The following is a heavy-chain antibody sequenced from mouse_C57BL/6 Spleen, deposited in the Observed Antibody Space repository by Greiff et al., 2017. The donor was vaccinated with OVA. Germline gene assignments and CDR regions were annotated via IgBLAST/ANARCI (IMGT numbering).Heavy chain of an antibody. D-gene: IGHD3-2*02. J-gene: IGHJ2*01. V-gene: IGHV1-26*01. Sequence: EVQLQQSGPELVKPGASVKISCKASGYTFTDYYMNWVKQSHGKSLEWIGDINPNNGGTSYNQKFKGKATLTVDKSSSTAYMEPRSLTSEDSAVYYCARSSSGYFDYWGQGTTLTVSS. CDR2: INPNNGGT. CDR1: GYTFTDYY. CDR3: ARSSSGYFDY.